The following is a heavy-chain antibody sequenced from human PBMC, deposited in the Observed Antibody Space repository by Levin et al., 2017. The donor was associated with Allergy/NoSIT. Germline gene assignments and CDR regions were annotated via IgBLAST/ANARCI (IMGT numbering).Heavy chain of an antibody. CDR1: GGSVSSGSYY. CDR3: ASPRFYGGGGDY. J-gene: IGHJ4*02. V-gene: IGHV4-61*01. D-gene: IGHD4-23*01. Sequence: PSETLSLTCTVSGGSVSSGSYYWSWIRQPPGKGLEWIGYIYYSGSTNYNPSLKSRVTISVDTSKNQFSLKLSSVTAADTAVYYCASPRFYGGGGDYWGQGTLVTVSS. CDR2: IYYSGST.